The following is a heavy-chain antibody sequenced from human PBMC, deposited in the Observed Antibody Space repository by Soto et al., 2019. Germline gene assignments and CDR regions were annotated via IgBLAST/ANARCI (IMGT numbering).Heavy chain of an antibody. CDR1: GFSLSTSGLG. V-gene: IGHV2-5*01. Sequence: QITLKESGPTLVRPTQTLTLTCTFSGFSLSTSGLGVGWIRQPPGKALEWLALIYWNDDKRYSPSLKARLTITKDTSKNQVVLTMTNMDPVDTATYYCAHTPSGWYLVDYWGQATLVTVS. D-gene: IGHD6-19*01. CDR2: IYWNDDK. J-gene: IGHJ4*02. CDR3: AHTPSGWYLVDY.